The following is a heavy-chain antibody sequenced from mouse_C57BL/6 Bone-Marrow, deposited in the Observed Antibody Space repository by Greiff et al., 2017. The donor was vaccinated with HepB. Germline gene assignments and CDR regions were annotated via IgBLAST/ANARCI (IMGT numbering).Heavy chain of an antibody. V-gene: IGHV1-69*01. CDR1: GYTFTSYW. CDR3: ARGDYSNSLFAY. J-gene: IGHJ3*01. D-gene: IGHD2-5*01. CDR2: IDPSDSYT. Sequence: VQLQQPGAELVMPGASVKLSCKASGYTFTSYWMHWVKQRPGQGLEWIGEIDPSDSYTNYNQKFKGKSTLTVDKSSSTAYMQLSSLTSEDSAVYYCARGDYSNSLFAYWGQGTLVTVSA.